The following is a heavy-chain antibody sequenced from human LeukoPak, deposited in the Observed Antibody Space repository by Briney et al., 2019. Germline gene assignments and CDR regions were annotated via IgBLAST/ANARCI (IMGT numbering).Heavy chain of an antibody. CDR3: ARGSYYYDSSGYYFRPYDY. V-gene: IGHV3-30*03. CDR2: ISYNGNDK. Sequence: GGSLRLSCAASGFTFSSYGLHWVRQAPGKGLEWVTVISYNGNDKHYADSVKGRFTISRDNSKNTLYLQMNSLRAEDTAVYYCARGSYYYDSSGYYFRPYDYWGQGTLVTVSS. CDR1: GFTFSSYG. J-gene: IGHJ4*02. D-gene: IGHD3-22*01.